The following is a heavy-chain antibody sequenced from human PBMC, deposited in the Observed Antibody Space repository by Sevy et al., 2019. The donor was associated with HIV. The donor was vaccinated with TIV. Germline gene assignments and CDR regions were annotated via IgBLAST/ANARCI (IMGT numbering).Heavy chain of an antibody. D-gene: IGHD4-17*01. CDR2: IHYTGST. CDR1: GGSIISGDYY. Sequence: SETLSLTCSVSGGSIISGDYYLSWVRQPPGRGLEWIGYIHYTGSTDYNPSLESRVTISEDTSKNQFSLKLTSVTAADTAVYYCARYEGDYGDTSYYYGMDVWGRGTTVTVSS. CDR3: ARYEGDYGDTSYYYGMDV. J-gene: IGHJ6*02. V-gene: IGHV4-30-4*01.